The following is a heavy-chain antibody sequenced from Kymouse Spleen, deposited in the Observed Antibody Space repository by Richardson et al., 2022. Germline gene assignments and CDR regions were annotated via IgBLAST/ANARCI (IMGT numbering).Heavy chain of an antibody. CDR3: ARGGGPLWYFDY. CDR1: GGSFSGYY. J-gene: IGHJ4*02. D-gene: IGHD2-21*02,IGHD3-10*01,IGHD3-16*02. V-gene: IGHV4-34*01. Sequence: QVQLQQWGAGLLKPSETLSLTCAVYGGSFSGYYWSWIRQPPGKGLEWIGEINHSGSTNYNPSLKSRVTISVDTSKNQFSLKLSSVTAADTAVYYCARGGGPLWYFDYWGQGTLVTVSS. CDR2: INHSGST.